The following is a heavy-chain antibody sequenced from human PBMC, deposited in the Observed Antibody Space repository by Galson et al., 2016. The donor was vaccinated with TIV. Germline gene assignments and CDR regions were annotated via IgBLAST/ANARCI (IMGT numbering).Heavy chain of an antibody. CDR1: GFTFSSYP. CDR2: ISYDGTNK. J-gene: IGHJ4*02. V-gene: IGHV3-30-3*01. CDR3: AKEVKRRLHY. Sequence: SLRLSCADAGFTFSSYPMHWVRQAPGKGLEWVTVISYDGTNKYYADSVKGRFTISRDNSKNTVYLQMNSLRAEDTAVYYCAKEVKRRLHYGGQGTLVTVAS. D-gene: IGHD1-1*01.